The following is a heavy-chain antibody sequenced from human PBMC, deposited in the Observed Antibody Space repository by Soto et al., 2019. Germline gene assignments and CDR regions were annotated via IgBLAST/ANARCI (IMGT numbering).Heavy chain of an antibody. CDR1: GGSSSRTGYY. J-gene: IGHJ3*01. D-gene: IGHD5-12*01. V-gene: IGHV4-39*01. CDR3: ARHAQDGYNSLGVFDL. CDR2: IYYDGNT. Sequence: SETLSLTCTVSGGSSSRTGYYWGWIRQPPGKGLEWIGSIYYDGNTYYNPSLKSRVTISVDTPKNQFSLKLSSVTAADTAVFYCARHAQDGYNSLGVFDLWGQGTMVTVSS.